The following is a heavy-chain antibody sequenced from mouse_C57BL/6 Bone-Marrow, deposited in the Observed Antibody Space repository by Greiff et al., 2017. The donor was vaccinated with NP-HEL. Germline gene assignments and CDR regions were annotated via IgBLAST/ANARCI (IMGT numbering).Heavy chain of an antibody. D-gene: IGHD2-3*01. CDR3: ARRLYDLLDY. CDR1: GYTFTSYG. J-gene: IGHJ2*01. V-gene: IGHV1-81*01. Sequence: QVQLKQSGAELARPGASVKLSCKASGYTFTSYGISWVKQRTGQGLEWIGEIYPRSGNTYYNEKFKGKATLTADKSSSTAYMELRSLTSEDSAVYFCARRLYDLLDYWGQGTTLTVSS. CDR2: IYPRSGNT.